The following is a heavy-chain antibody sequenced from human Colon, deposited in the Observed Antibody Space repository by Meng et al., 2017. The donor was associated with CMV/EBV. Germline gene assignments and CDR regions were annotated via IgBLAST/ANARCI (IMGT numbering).Heavy chain of an antibody. V-gene: IGHV1-2*02. D-gene: IGHD3-3*01. CDR3: GTFGGDFDY. CDR2: INPYSGDT. J-gene: IGHJ4*02. CDR1: GYTFTGYL. Sequence: QVRLMQSGAERREPGASVKVSCKASGYTFTGYLIHWVRQAPGQGLEWMGWINPYSGDTIYAQKFEVGVTMTRDASITTAYLELSSLKSDDTAVYYCGTFGGDFDYWGQGTLVTVSS.